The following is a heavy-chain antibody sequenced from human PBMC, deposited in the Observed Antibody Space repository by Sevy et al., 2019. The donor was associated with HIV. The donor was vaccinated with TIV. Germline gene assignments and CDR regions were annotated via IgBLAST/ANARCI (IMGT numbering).Heavy chain of an antibody. J-gene: IGHJ4*02. D-gene: IGHD3-9*01. Sequence: GGSLRLSCAASGFTFSSYSMNWVRQAPGKGLEWVSSISSSSSYIYYADSVKGRFTISRDNAKNSLYLQMNSLRAEDTAVYYCARETAYYDILTGYHRGGAYFDYWGQGTLVTVSS. CDR3: ARETAYYDILTGYHRGGAYFDY. CDR2: ISSSSSYI. CDR1: GFTFSSYS. V-gene: IGHV3-21*01.